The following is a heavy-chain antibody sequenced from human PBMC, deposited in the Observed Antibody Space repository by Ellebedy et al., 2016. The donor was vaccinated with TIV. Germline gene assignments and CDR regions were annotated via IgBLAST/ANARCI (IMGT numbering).Heavy chain of an antibody. CDR1: GFTVSSNY. Sequence: GESLKISCAASGFTVSSNYMSWVRQAPGKGLEWGSVIYSGGSTYYADSVKGRFTISRDNSKNTLYLQMNSLRAEDTAVYYCAREPRDPAIYYGMDVWGQGTTVTVSS. CDR3: AREPRDPAIYYGMDV. CDR2: IYSGGST. J-gene: IGHJ6*02. V-gene: IGHV3-53*01. D-gene: IGHD5-18*01.